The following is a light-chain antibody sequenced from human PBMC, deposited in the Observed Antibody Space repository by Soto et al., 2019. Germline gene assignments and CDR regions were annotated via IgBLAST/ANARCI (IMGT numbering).Light chain of an antibody. CDR1: SSDVGSYNL. J-gene: IGLJ3*02. CDR2: EVS. Sequence: QSALTQPASVSGSPGQSITISCTGTSSDVGSYNLVSWYQQHPAKAPKLMIYEVSKRPSGVSNRFSGSKSGNTASLTISGLQAEDEADYYCCSYAGSSTWVFGGGTKVTVL. V-gene: IGLV2-23*02. CDR3: CSYAGSSTWV.